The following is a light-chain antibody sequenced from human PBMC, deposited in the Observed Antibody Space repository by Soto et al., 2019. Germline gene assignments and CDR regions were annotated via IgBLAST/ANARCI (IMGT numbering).Light chain of an antibody. J-gene: IGKJ1*01. Sequence: DIKMTQSRSSLSASVGDRVTITCRASQGISNYLAWYQQKPGKVPKLLIYAASTLQSGVPSRFSGSGSGTDLTLTISSLQPEDVATYYCQKYNSAPRAFGQGTKVEIK. V-gene: IGKV1-27*01. CDR2: AAS. CDR1: QGISNY. CDR3: QKYNSAPRA.